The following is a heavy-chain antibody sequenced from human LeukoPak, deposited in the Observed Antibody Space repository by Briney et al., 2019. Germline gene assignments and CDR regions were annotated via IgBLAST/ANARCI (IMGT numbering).Heavy chain of an antibody. Sequence: SETLSLTCAVSGYSISSGYYWGWIRQPPGKGLEWIGSIYHSGSTYYNPSLKSRVTISVDTSKNQFSLKLSSVTAADTAVYYCARPSTWATVTRYWYFDLWGRGTLVTASS. V-gene: IGHV4-38-2*01. D-gene: IGHD4-17*01. J-gene: IGHJ2*01. CDR1: GYSISSGYY. CDR2: IYHSGST. CDR3: ARPSTWATVTRYWYFDL.